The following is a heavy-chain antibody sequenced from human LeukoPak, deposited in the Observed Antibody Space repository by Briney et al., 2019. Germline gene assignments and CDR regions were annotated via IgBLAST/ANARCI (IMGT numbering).Heavy chain of an antibody. CDR2: INHSGST. CDR3: ARASLILGYCSSTSCYRPIYYYGMDV. J-gene: IGHJ6*02. Sequence: GSLRLSCAASGFTFSNYAMSWIRQPPGKGLEWIGEINHSGSTNYNPSLNSRVTISVDTSQNQFSLQLSSVTAADTAVYYCARASLILGYCSSTSCYRPIYYYGMDVWGQGTTVTVSS. D-gene: IGHD2-2*01. V-gene: IGHV4-34*01. CDR1: GFTFSNYA.